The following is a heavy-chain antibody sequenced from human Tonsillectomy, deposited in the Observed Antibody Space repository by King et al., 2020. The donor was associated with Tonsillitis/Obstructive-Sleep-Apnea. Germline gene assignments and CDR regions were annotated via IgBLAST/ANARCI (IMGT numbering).Heavy chain of an antibody. CDR1: GYTFTNYY. Sequence: QLVQSGAEVKKPGASVKVSCETSGYTFTNYYIHWVRQAPGQGLEWMGIINPSDGSTNSAQKFQGRVTMTSDTSSSTLYMELSSLRSADTGVYYCARERDGKQQTPGLDVWGQGTTVTVSS. CDR3: ARERDGKQQTPGLDV. V-gene: IGHV1-46*01. D-gene: IGHD6-13*01. CDR2: INPSDGST. J-gene: IGHJ6*02.